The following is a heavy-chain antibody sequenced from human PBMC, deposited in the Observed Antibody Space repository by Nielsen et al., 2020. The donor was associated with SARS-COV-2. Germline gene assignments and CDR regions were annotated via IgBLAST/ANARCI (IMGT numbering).Heavy chain of an antibody. CDR2: IIPIFGTA. Sequence: SVKVSCKASGYTFTSYAMNWVRQAPGQGLEWMGGIIPIFGTANYAQKFQGRVTITADESTSTAYMELSSLRSEDTAVYYCASGSSGYWIGPFDYWGQGTLVTVSS. CDR1: GYTFTSYA. D-gene: IGHD3-22*01. V-gene: IGHV1-69*13. CDR3: ASGSSGYWIGPFDY. J-gene: IGHJ4*02.